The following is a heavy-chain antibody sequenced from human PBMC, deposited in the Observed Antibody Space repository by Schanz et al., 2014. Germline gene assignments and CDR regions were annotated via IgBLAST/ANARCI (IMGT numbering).Heavy chain of an antibody. V-gene: IGHV1-46*03. D-gene: IGHD3-22*01. Sequence: QVQLVQSGAEVKKPGASVKVSCKASGYTFTSDSMHWVRQAPGQGLEWMGIVNPSVRGTHFAREFQGRVTVTSDTSTSTVYMELSGLRSEDTAVYYCAGAFDSSGYYFDYWGQGTLXTVSS. CDR1: GYTFTSDS. CDR2: VNPSVRGT. CDR3: AGAFDSSGYYFDY. J-gene: IGHJ4*02.